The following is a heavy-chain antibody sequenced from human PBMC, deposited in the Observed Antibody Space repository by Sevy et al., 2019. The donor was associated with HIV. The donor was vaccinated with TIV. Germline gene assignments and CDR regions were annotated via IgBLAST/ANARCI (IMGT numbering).Heavy chain of an antibody. CDR3: AKGTLIGAAGLDAFDI. CDR1: GFTFSSYA. Sequence: GGSLRLSCAAFGFTFSSYAMNWVRQAPGKGLEWVSSGSGGNTYYADSVKGRFTMSRDSSKNTVSLQMNSLRAEDSAIYYCAKGTLIGAAGLDAFDIWGQGTKVTVSS. J-gene: IGHJ3*02. D-gene: IGHD6-13*01. V-gene: IGHV3-23*01. CDR2: SGSGGNT.